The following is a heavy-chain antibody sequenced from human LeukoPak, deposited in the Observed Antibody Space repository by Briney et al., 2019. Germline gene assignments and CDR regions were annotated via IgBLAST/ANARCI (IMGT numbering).Heavy chain of an antibody. V-gene: IGHV3-30*02. Sequence: PGGSLRLSCAASGFSFSSSGMHWVRQAPGKGLEWVAFIGYDGGNKYYADSVKGRFTISRDISKNTLYLQMNSLRAEDTAVYYCAKSGLNRFDYWGQGTLVTVSS. CDR1: GFSFSSSG. CDR2: IGYDGGNK. J-gene: IGHJ4*02. D-gene: IGHD2-15*01. CDR3: AKSGLNRFDY.